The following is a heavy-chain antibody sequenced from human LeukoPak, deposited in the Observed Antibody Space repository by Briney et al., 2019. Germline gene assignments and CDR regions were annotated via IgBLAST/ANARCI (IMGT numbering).Heavy chain of an antibody. CDR1: GGSISSSSYY. J-gene: IGHJ4*02. CDR2: IYYSGST. Sequence: SETLSLTCTVSGGSISSSSYYWGWIRQPPGKGLEWIGSIYYSGSTYYNPSLKSRATISVDTSKNQFSLKLSSVTAADTAVYYCAKQALYYFDYWGQGTLVTVSS. V-gene: IGHV4-39*01. CDR3: AKQALYYFDY.